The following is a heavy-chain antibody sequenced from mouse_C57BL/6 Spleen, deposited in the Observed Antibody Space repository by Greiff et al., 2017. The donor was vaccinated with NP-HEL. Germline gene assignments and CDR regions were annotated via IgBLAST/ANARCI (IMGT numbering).Heavy chain of an antibody. CDR3: ARDSNPRYFDV. D-gene: IGHD2-5*01. Sequence: EVQLVESEGGLVQPGSSMKLSCTASGFTFSDYYMAWVRQVPEKGLEWVANINYDGSSTYYLDSLKSRFIISRDNAKNILYLQMSSLKSEDTATYYCARDSNPRYFDVWGTGTTVTVSS. J-gene: IGHJ1*03. V-gene: IGHV5-16*01. CDR2: INYDGSST. CDR1: GFTFSDYY.